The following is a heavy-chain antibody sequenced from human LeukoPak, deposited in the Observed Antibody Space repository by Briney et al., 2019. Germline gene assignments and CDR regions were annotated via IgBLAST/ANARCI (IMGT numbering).Heavy chain of an antibody. J-gene: IGHJ4*02. CDR1: GGSISSYY. V-gene: IGHV4-59*01. CDR2: IYYSGST. Sequence: SETLCLTCTVSGGSISSYYWSWSRQPPGKGLEWIGYIYYSGSTNYNPSLKSRVTISVDTSKNQFSLKLSPVTALDTAVYYCARGATVTTHLDYRRQPTLLTVSS. D-gene: IGHD4-11*01. CDR3: ARGATVTTHLDY.